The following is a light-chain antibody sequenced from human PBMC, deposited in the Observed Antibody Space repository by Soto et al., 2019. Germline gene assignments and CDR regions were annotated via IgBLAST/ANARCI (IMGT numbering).Light chain of an antibody. CDR2: STN. J-gene: IGLJ3*02. V-gene: IGLV8-61*01. CDR1: SGSVSTNYY. Sequence: QTVVTQEPSFSVSPGGTVTLTCGLNSGSVSTNYYPSWYQQTPGQAPRTLIYSTNTRSSGVPDRFSGSILGNKAALTITGAQADDESDYYCVLYMGSGIWVFGGGTKVPVL. CDR3: VLYMGSGIWV.